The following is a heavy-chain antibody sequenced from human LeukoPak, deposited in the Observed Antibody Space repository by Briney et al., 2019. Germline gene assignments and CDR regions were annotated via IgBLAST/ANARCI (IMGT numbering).Heavy chain of an antibody. Sequence: GASVKVSCKASGYTFTSYDINWVRQAPGQGLEWMGWMNPNSGNTGYAQKFQGRVTMTRNTSISTAYMELCSLRSEDTAVYYCARHYYDFWSGYIEIIDYWGQGTLVTVSS. D-gene: IGHD3-3*01. J-gene: IGHJ4*02. V-gene: IGHV1-8*01. CDR2: MNPNSGNT. CDR1: GYTFTSYD. CDR3: ARHYYDFWSGYIEIIDY.